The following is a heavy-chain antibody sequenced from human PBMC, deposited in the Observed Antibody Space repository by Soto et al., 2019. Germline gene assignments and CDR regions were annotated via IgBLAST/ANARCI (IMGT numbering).Heavy chain of an antibody. CDR3: ASWDWNEANFDY. V-gene: IGHV4-39*01. D-gene: IGHD1-1*01. CDR1: GGSISSSSYY. Sequence: PSETLSLTCTVSGGSISSSSYYWGWIRQPPGKGLEWIGSIYYSGSTYYNPSLKSRVTISVDTSKNQFSLKLSSVTAADTAVYYCASWDWNEANFDYWGQGTLVTVSS. CDR2: IYYSGST. J-gene: IGHJ4*02.